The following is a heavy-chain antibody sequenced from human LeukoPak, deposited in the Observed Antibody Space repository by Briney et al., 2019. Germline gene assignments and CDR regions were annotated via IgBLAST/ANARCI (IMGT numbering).Heavy chain of an antibody. CDR1: GFTFSSYS. V-gene: IGHV3-23*01. D-gene: IGHD4-17*01. Sequence: GGSLRLSCAASGFTFSSYSMSWVRQAPGKGVEWVSAISNSGGNTYYADSVKGRFTISRDNSKNTMYLQMNSLRAVDTAIYYCARETTVTFPDAFDIWGQGTMVTVSS. J-gene: IGHJ3*02. CDR3: ARETTVTFPDAFDI. CDR2: ISNSGGNT.